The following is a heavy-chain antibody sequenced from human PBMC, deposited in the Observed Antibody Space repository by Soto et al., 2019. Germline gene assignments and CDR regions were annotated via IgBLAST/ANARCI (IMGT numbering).Heavy chain of an antibody. CDR3: ASSSLYGMDV. CDR1: GGSFSGYY. V-gene: IGHV4-34*01. J-gene: IGHJ6*02. CDR2: INHSGST. Sequence: SETLSLTCAVYGGSFSGYYWSWIRQPPGKGLEWIGEINHSGSTNYNPSLKSRLIISIDTSKNQFSLKVGSVTAADTAVYYCASSSLYGMDVWGQGTTVTVSS.